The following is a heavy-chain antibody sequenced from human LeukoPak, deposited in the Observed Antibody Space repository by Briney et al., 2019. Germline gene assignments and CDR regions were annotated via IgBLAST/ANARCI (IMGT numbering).Heavy chain of an antibody. J-gene: IGHJ4*02. CDR2: TYYRSKWYN. V-gene: IGHV6-1*01. CDR1: GDGVSSNSAT. CDR3: ARAPSRYFDY. Sequence: SQTLSLTCAISGDGVSSNSATWNWIRQSPSRGLEWLGRTYYRSKWYNEYAPSVKGRIAFNPDTSKNQFSLQLNFVTPEDTAVYYCARAPSRYFDYWGQGTLVAVSS.